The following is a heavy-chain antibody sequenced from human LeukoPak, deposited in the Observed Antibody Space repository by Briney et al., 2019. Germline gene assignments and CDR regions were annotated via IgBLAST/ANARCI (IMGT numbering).Heavy chain of an antibody. D-gene: IGHD5-12*01. Sequence: ASVKVSCKASGYTFTDYYMYWVRQAPGQGLECMGRINPNSGGTNYAQRFQGRVTMTRDTSISTAYMELTRLRFDDTAVYYCAGGRSGEWLRFDCWGQGTLVTVSS. J-gene: IGHJ4*02. CDR3: AGGRSGEWLRFDC. CDR2: INPNSGGT. V-gene: IGHV1-2*06. CDR1: GYTFTDYY.